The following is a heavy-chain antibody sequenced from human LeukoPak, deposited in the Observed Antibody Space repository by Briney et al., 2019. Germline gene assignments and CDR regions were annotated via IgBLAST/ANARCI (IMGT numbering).Heavy chain of an antibody. CDR3: AKVRAAAGTSLLLRVAFVI. CDR1: RFTFSSNA. J-gene: IGHJ3*02. V-gene: IGHV3-23*01. CDR2: ISGSGGTT. D-gene: IGHD6-13*01. Sequence: GGSLRLSCAASRFTFSSNAMSWVRQAPGKGLEWVSAISGSGGTTYYADSVKGRFTISRDNSKNTLYLQMNSLRAEDTAVYYCAKVRAAAGTSLLLRVAFVIWGQWTMVTVSS.